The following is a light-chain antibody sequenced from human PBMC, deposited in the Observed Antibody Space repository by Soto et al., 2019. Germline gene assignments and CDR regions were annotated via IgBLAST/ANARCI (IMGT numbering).Light chain of an antibody. Sequence: QSVLTQPASVPGSPGQSITISCTGTSSDVGTYNYVSWYQQHPGKAPKVMIYEVTYRPSGVSNRFSGSKSGNTASLTISGLQAEDEAEYYCSSYTGSSTLYVFGSGTKVT. CDR3: SSYTGSSTLYV. V-gene: IGLV2-14*01. CDR1: SSDVGTYNY. CDR2: EVT. J-gene: IGLJ1*01.